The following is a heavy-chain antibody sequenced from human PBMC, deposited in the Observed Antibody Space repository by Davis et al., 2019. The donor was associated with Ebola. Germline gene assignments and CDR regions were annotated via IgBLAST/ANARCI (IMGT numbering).Heavy chain of an antibody. J-gene: IGHJ5*02. V-gene: IGHV4-34*01. D-gene: IGHD4-17*01. CDR2: INHSGST. CDR1: GGSFSGYY. CDR3: ARATNDYGDYEVSWFDP. Sequence: MPSETLSLTCAVYGGSFSGYYWSWIRQPPGKGLEWIGEINHSGSTNYNPSLKSRVTISVDKSKNQFSLKLSSVTAADTAVYYCARATNDYGDYEVSWFDPWGQGTQVTVSS.